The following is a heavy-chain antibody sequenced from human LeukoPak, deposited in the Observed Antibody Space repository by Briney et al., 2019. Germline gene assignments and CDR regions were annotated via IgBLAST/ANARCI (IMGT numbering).Heavy chain of an antibody. CDR1: GFTFSSYS. Sequence: PGGSLRLSCAASGFTFSSYSMNWVRQAPGKGLEWVSSISSSSSYIYYADSVKGRFTISRDNAKNSLYLQMNSLRAEDTAVYYCARAITWRYYYDSSGYYFFSGGFDYWGQGTLVTVSS. CDR3: ARAITWRYYYDSSGYYFFSGGFDY. J-gene: IGHJ4*02. V-gene: IGHV3-21*01. D-gene: IGHD3-22*01. CDR2: ISSSSSYI.